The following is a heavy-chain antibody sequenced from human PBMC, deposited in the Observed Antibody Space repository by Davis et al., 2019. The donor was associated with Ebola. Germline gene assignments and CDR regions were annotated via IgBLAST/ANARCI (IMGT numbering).Heavy chain of an antibody. D-gene: IGHD6-13*01. CDR2: INRDESGT. CDR1: GFTFSNYW. Sequence: GESLKISCAASGFTFSNYWMHWVRQAPGKGLVWVSRINRDESGTTYADSVKGRFTISRDNAKNMLYLQMDSLRVEDTAVYYCARAMGYSSSWYYWGQGTLVTVSS. J-gene: IGHJ4*02. CDR3: ARAMGYSSSWYY. V-gene: IGHV3-74*01.